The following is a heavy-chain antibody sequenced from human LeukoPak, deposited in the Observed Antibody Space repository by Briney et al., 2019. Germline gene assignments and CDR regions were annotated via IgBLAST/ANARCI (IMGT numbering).Heavy chain of an antibody. CDR1: GFTFSSYG. CDR2: IRYDGSNK. J-gene: IGHJ4*02. D-gene: IGHD3-10*02. CDR3: AKDVLNSYYFDY. Sequence: GGSLRLSCEASGFTFSSYGMHRVRQAPGKGLEWVAFIRYDGSNKYYADSVKGRFTISRDNSKNTLYLQMNSLRAEDTAVYYCAKDVLNSYYFDYWGQGTLVTVSS. V-gene: IGHV3-30*02.